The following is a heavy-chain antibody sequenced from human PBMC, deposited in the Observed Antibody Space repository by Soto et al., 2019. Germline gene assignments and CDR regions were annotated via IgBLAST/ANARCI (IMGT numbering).Heavy chain of an antibody. Sequence: GGSLRLSCAASGFTLSPYSMNWVRQAPGKGLEWVSYISSSSSTIYYADSVKGRFTISRDNAKNSLYLQMNSLRDEDTALYYCAREWAYCSGGSCYSDAFDIWGQETMVTVSS. V-gene: IGHV3-48*02. J-gene: IGHJ3*02. D-gene: IGHD2-15*01. CDR1: GFTLSPYS. CDR3: AREWAYCSGGSCYSDAFDI. CDR2: ISSSSSTI.